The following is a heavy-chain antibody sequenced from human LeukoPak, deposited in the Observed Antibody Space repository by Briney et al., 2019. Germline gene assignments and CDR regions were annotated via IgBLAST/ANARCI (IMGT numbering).Heavy chain of an antibody. CDR1: GFTFRSYA. CDR3: ARDGIATNDY. D-gene: IGHD5-24*01. CDR2: ISSDGGTT. V-gene: IGHV3-64*01. Sequence: QPGGSLRLSCAASGFTFRSYAMQWVRQAPEKRPEYVSGISSDGGTTYYANSVKGRFTISRDNSKNTLYLQMGSLRAEDMAVYYCARDGIATNDYWGQGTLVTVSS. J-gene: IGHJ4*02.